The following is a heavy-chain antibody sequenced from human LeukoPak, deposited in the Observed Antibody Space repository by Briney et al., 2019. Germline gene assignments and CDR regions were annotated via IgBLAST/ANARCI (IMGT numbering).Heavy chain of an antibody. CDR3: ARGVWNDEGLDS. CDR1: GFAFHDYA. D-gene: IGHD1-1*01. CDR2: ISWNSGSI. V-gene: IGHV3-9*01. J-gene: IGHJ4*02. Sequence: PGRSLRLSCAASGFAFHDYAMHWVRQAPGKGLEWVSGISWNSGSIVYAGSVKGRFTISRDNAKNSVYLQMNSLRAEDTAVYYCARGVWNDEGLDSWGQGTLVIVSS.